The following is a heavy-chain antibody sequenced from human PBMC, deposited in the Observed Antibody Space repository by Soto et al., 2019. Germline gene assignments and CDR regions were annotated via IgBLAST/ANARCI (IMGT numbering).Heavy chain of an antibody. J-gene: IGHJ6*03. CDR2: INHSGST. Sequence: SETLSLTCAVYGGSFSGYYWSWIRQPPGKGLEWIGEINHSGSTNYNPSLKSRVTISVDTSKNQFSLKLSSVTAADTAVYYCARGKLHGDLPHYYYYMDVWGKGTTVTVSS. CDR3: ARGKLHGDLPHYYYYMDV. D-gene: IGHD4-17*01. CDR1: GGSFSGYY. V-gene: IGHV4-34*01.